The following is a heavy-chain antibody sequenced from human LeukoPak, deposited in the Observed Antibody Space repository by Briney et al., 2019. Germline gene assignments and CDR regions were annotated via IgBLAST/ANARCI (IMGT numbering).Heavy chain of an antibody. D-gene: IGHD6-13*01. V-gene: IGHV1-18*01. J-gene: IGHJ4*02. CDR1: GGTFSSYA. CDR3: ARGSSSPYDY. Sequence: ASVKVSCKAPGGTFSSYAISWVRQAPGQGLEWMGWISAYNGNTNYAQKLQGRVTMTTDTSTSTAYMELRSLRSDDTAVYYCARGSSSPYDYWGQGTLVTVSS. CDR2: ISAYNGNT.